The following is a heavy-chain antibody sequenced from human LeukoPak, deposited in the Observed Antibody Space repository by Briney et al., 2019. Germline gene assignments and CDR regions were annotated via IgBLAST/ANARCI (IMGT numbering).Heavy chain of an antibody. CDR3: ARQWSGSYPRHTAHKVDY. J-gene: IGHJ4*02. Sequence: SETLSLTCTVSGGSISNSIYYWGWIRQPPGKGLEWIGEINHSGSTNYNPSLKSRVTISVDTSKNQFSLKLSSVTAADTAVYYCARQWSGSYPRHTAHKVDYWGQGTLVTVSS. CDR2: INHSGST. V-gene: IGHV4-39*01. D-gene: IGHD1-26*01. CDR1: GGSISNSIYY.